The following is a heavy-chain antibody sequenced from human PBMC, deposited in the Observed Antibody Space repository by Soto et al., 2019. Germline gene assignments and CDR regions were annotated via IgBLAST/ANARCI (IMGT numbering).Heavy chain of an antibody. CDR1: GFNFSNYW. Sequence: EVHLVESGGGLVQPGGSLRLSCAASGFNFSNYWMHWVRQAPGKGLVWVSRIKTDGSSTDYADSVKGRFTISRNNAKNMLFLQMNSLRAEDTAVYYCATWAPRDDWGQGTLVTVSS. CDR2: IKTDGSST. J-gene: IGHJ4*02. D-gene: IGHD3-16*01. CDR3: ATWAPRDD. V-gene: IGHV3-74*01.